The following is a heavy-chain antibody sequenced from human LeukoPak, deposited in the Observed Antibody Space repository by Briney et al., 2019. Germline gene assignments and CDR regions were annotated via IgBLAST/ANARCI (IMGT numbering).Heavy chain of an antibody. CDR2: IYYSGST. CDR1: GGSISSYY. J-gene: IGHJ4*02. Sequence: SETLSLACTVSGGSISSYYWSWIRQPPGKGLEWIGYIYYSGSTNYNPSLKSRVTISVDTSKNQFYLKLSSVTAADKAVYYCARVVPEGWSGSYRVVDYWGQGTLVTVSS. CDR3: ARVVPEGWSGSYRVVDY. D-gene: IGHD1-26*01. V-gene: IGHV4-59*01.